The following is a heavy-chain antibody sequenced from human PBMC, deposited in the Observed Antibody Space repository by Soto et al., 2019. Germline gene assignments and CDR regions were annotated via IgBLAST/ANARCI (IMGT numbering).Heavy chain of an antibody. CDR3: ALRGVVVVAATLDY. CDR2: ISGSGGST. D-gene: IGHD2-15*01. CDR1: GFTFSSYA. Sequence: GGSLRLSCAASGFTFSSYAMSWVRQAPGKGLEWVSAISGSGGSTYYADSVKGRFTISRDNSKNTLYLQMNSLRAEDTAVYYCALRGVVVVAATLDYWGQGTLVTVSS. V-gene: IGHV3-23*01. J-gene: IGHJ4*02.